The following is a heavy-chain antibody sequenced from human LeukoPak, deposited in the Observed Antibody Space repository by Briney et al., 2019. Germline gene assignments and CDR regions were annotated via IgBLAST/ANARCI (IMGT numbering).Heavy chain of an antibody. Sequence: GASATVSCKASGGTFSSYAISWVRQAPGQGLEWMGGIIPIFGTANYAQKFQGRVTITTDESTSTAYMELSSLRSEDTAVYYCARDRGDILTGYYYFDPWGQGTLVTVSS. CDR3: ARDRGDILTGYYYFDP. V-gene: IGHV1-69*05. J-gene: IGHJ5*02. D-gene: IGHD3-9*01. CDR1: GGTFSSYA. CDR2: IIPIFGTA.